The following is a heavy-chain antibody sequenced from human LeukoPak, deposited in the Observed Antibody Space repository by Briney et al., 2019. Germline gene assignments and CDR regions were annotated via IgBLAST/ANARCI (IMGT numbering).Heavy chain of an antibody. Sequence: PGGSLRLSCAASGFTFSSYSMNWVRQAPGKGLEWVSYISSSSSSSSTVYYADSVRGRFTISRDNAKNSVYLQMNSLRGEDTAVYYCARWCGSGWYWGYWGQGTLVTVSS. CDR3: ARWCGSGWYWGY. CDR2: ISSSSSSSSTV. D-gene: IGHD6-19*01. J-gene: IGHJ4*02. V-gene: IGHV3-48*01. CDR1: GFTFSSYS.